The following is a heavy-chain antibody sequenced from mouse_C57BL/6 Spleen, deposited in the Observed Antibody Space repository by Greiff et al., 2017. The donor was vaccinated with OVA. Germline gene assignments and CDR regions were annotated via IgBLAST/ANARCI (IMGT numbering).Heavy chain of an antibody. V-gene: IGHV1-64*01. CDR2: IHPDSGST. CDR1: GYTFTSYW. Sequence: QVQLQQPGADLVKPGASVKLSCTASGYTFTSYWMHWVQQRPGQGLEWIAMIHPDSGSTNYTETFKSRATLSVDKSSSTLYMQLSRLTAKDSAVYYYASERGGYDYWGQGTTLTVAS. CDR3: ASERGGYDY. J-gene: IGHJ2*01. D-gene: IGHD1-2*01.